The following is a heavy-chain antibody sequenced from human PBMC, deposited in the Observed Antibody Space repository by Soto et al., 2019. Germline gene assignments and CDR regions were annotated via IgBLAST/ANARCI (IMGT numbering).Heavy chain of an antibody. Sequence: SETLSLTCTVSGGSISSDYWSWIRQPPGKGLEWVGYVYNNGGTKYNPSLKSRVTISVDTSNNQFSLKLTSVTAADTAVYYCARGYYYDTSGYYSAFDIWGQGTMVTVSS. CDR2: VYNNGGT. J-gene: IGHJ3*02. CDR3: ARGYYYDTSGYYSAFDI. D-gene: IGHD3-22*01. V-gene: IGHV4-59*01. CDR1: GGSISSDY.